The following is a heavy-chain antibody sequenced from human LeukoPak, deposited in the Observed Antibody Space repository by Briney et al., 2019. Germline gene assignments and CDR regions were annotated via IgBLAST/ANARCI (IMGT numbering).Heavy chain of an antibody. Sequence: ASVKVSCKASGYTFTSYGISWVRQAPGQGLEWMGWISPYNDNTNYAQRLQGRVTMTTATSTSTAYMELRSLRSDDTAVYYCARYAKESKDIVLMVYARPYYFDYWGQGTLVTVSS. V-gene: IGHV1-18*01. CDR1: GYTFTSYG. D-gene: IGHD2-8*01. CDR2: ISPYNDNT. J-gene: IGHJ4*02. CDR3: ARYAKESKDIVLMVYARPYYFDY.